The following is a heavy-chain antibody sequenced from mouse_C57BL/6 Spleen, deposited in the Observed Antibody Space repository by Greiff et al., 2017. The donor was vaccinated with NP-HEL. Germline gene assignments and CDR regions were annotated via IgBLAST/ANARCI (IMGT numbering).Heavy chain of an antibody. J-gene: IGHJ2*01. V-gene: IGHV1-64*01. CDR2: IHPNSGST. CDR1: GYTFTSYW. Sequence: VQLQQPGAELVKPGASVKLSCKASGYTFTSYWMHWVKQRPGQGLEWIGMIHPNSGSTNYNEKFKSKATLTVDKSSSTAYMQLSSLTSEDSAVYYCAHYDGYYPDFDYWGQGTTLTVSS. D-gene: IGHD2-3*01. CDR3: AHYDGYYPDFDY.